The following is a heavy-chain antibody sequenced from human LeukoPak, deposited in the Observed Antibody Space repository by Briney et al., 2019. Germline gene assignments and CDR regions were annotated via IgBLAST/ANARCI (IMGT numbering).Heavy chain of an antibody. CDR3: ARGGGEWELLSLDY. V-gene: IGHV1-2*02. J-gene: IGHJ4*02. CDR1: GYTFTGYY. CDR2: INPNSGGT. D-gene: IGHD1-26*01. Sequence: ASVKVSCKASGYTFTGYYMHWVRQAPGQGLERMGWINPNSGGTNYAQKFQGRVTMTRDTSISTAYMELSRVRSDDTAGYYCARGGGEWELLSLDYWGQGTLVTVSS.